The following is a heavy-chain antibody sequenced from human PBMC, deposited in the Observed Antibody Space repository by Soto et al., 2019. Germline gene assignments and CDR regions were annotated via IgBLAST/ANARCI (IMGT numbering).Heavy chain of an antibody. Sequence: GGSLRLSCAASGFTFDNYXMTWVRQAPGKGLEWVSGINWNGGSTGYADSVKGRFTISRDNAKNSLYLQMNSLRAEDTALYYCARGRVYNWNYVDYWGQGTLVTVSS. CDR3: ARGRVYNWNYVDY. J-gene: IGHJ4*02. V-gene: IGHV3-20*04. D-gene: IGHD1-20*01. CDR2: INWNGGST. CDR1: GFTFDNYX.